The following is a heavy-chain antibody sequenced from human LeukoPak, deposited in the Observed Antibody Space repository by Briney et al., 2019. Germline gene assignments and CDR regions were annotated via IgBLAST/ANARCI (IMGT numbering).Heavy chain of an antibody. D-gene: IGHD3-10*01. CDR2: IYSGGST. CDR3: ARAYYYGAGTYQDH. Sequence: GGSLRRSCSASGFTVSSIYMRRDRQAPGKGLEGVSLIYSGGSTYYADFLKGRFTITRDNSKNTLYLQMHSLIAEDTAVYYCARAYYYGAGTYQDHWGQGTLVTVSS. V-gene: IGHV3-53*01. J-gene: IGHJ4*02. CDR1: GFTVSSIY.